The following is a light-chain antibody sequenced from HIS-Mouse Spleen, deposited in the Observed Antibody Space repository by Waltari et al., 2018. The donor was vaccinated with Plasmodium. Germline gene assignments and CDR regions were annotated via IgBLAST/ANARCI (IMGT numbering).Light chain of an antibody. CDR2: QDS. CDR1: KVGEKY. J-gene: IGLJ3*02. V-gene: IGLV3-1*01. CDR3: QAWDSSTAV. Sequence: SYELTQPPSVSVSPGQTARITCSGDKVGEKYACWYQQKPGQSPVLVIYQDSKRPSGIPERFSGSNSGNTATLTISGTQAMDEADYYCQAWDSSTAVFGGGTKLTVL.